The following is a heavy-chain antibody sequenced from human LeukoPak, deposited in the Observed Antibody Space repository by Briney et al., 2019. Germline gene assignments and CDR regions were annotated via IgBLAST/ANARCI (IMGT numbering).Heavy chain of an antibody. V-gene: IGHV1-2*02. CDR3: ARDQSLSGNYLIDY. CDR1: AYIFTNYY. D-gene: IGHD1-26*01. Sequence: ASVKVSCKASAYIFTNYYMHWVRQAPGEGLEWIGWISPNNGGTNYLQKFQGRVTMTRDTSISTVYMELSGLRSDATAVYYCARDQSLSGNYLIDYWGQGTLVTVS. J-gene: IGHJ4*02. CDR2: ISPNNGGT.